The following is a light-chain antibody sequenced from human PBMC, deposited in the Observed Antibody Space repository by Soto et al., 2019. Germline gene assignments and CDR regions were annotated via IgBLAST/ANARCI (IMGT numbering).Light chain of an antibody. V-gene: IGKV3-20*01. J-gene: IGKJ4*01. Sequence: ENVLTQSPGTLSWSPGERATLSCRASQSVSSNYLAWYQQKPGQAPRLLIFAASSRATGIPDRFSGSGSGTDFTLTISRLEPEDFAVYYCQQYGSSPLTFGGGTKVEIK. CDR3: QQYGSSPLT. CDR2: AAS. CDR1: QSVSSNY.